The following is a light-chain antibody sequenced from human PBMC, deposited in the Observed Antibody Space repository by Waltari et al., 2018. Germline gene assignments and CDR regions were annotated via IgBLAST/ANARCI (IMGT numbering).Light chain of an antibody. V-gene: IGLV2-11*01. Sequence: QSALPQPRSVSGSPGPSVTISCTGTSSNVGVHTYVSWYQQHPVQAPKLMIYEVTKRPSGVPDRFSGSKSGNTASLTISGLQAEDEADYYCCSYAGRYTRVFGGGTKLTVL. CDR1: SSNVGVHTY. J-gene: IGLJ3*02. CDR3: CSYAGRYTRV. CDR2: EVT.